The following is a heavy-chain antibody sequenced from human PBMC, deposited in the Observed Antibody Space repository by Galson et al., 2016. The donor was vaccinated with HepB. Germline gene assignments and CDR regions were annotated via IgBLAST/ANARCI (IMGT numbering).Heavy chain of an antibody. D-gene: IGHD6-13*01. CDR3: ATDSPHSSSWGSH. V-gene: IGHV3-11*05. CDR2: IGSRRSYT. Sequence: SLRLPCAASGFTFSDYYMSWVRQAPGKGLEWVSSIGSRRSYTNYADSVKGRFTISRDNSKNTLYLQMNSLRAADTAVYNCATDSPHSSSWGSHWGQGTLVAVSS. CDR1: GFTFSDYY. J-gene: IGHJ4*02.